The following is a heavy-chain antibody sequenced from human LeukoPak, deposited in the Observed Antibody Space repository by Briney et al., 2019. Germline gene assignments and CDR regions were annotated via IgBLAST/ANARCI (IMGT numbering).Heavy chain of an antibody. V-gene: IGHV3-74*01. J-gene: IGHJ3*02. CDR1: GFTFSNYW. Sequence: GRSLRLSCAASGFTFSNYWMHWVRQAPGKGLVWVSRINMDGSITSYADSVKGRFIISRDNAKSTLYLQMNSLRAEDTAVYYCARGIAAAGTGAFDIWGQGTMVTVSS. CDR2: INMDGSIT. D-gene: IGHD6-13*01. CDR3: ARGIAAAGTGAFDI.